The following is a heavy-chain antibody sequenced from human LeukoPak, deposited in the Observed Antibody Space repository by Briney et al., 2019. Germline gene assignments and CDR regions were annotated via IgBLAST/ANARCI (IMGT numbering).Heavy chain of an antibody. D-gene: IGHD3-22*01. V-gene: IGHV1-69*04. CDR2: IIPILGIA. J-gene: IGHJ4*02. CDR1: GGTFSSYA. CDR3: AREPHVGWLAYFDY. Sequence: GASVKVSCKASGGTFSSYAISWVRQAPGQGLEWMGRIIPILGIANYAQKFQGRVTITADKSTSTAYMELSSLRSEDTAVYYWAREPHVGWLAYFDYWGQGTLVTVSS.